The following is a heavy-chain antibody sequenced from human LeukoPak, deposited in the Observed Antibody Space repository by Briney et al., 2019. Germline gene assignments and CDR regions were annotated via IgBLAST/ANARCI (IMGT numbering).Heavy chain of an antibody. CDR1: GFTFSSYA. D-gene: IGHD6-13*01. Sequence: GGSLRLSCAASGFTFSSYAMSWVRQAPGKGLEWVSAISGSGGSTYYADSVKGRFTISRDTSKNTLYMQMNSLRAEDTAVYYCAKDGIAALPGDYWGQGTLVTVSS. CDR3: AKDGIAALPGDY. J-gene: IGHJ4*02. CDR2: ISGSGGST. V-gene: IGHV3-23*01.